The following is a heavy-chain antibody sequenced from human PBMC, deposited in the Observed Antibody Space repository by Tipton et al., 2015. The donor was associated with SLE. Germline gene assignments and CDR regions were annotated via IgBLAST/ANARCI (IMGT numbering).Heavy chain of an antibody. J-gene: IGHJ4*02. CDR2: ISYDGSNK. CDR1: GFTFSSYA. D-gene: IGHD6-13*01. CDR3: AKGGSVAAAVPYYFDY. Sequence: SLRLSCAASGFTFSSYAMHWVRQAPGKGLEWVAVISYDGSNKYYADSVKGRFTISRDNSKNTLYLQMNSLRAEDTAVYYCAKGGSVAAAVPYYFDYWGQGTLVTVSS. V-gene: IGHV3-30*04.